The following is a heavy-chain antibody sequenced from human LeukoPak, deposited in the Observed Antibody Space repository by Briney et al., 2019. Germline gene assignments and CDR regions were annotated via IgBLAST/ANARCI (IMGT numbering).Heavy chain of an antibody. CDR2: IYYSGST. CDR3: ARATAVAGVPFYYYYYGMDV. J-gene: IGHJ6*02. CDR1: GGSISSGGYY. V-gene: IGHV4-31*03. Sequence: PSETLSLTCTVSGGSISSGGYYWSWIRQHPGKGLEWIGYIYYSGSTYYNPSLKSRVTISVDTSKNQFSLKPSSVTAADTAAYYCARATAVAGVPFYYYYYGMDVWGQGTTVTVSS. D-gene: IGHD6-19*01.